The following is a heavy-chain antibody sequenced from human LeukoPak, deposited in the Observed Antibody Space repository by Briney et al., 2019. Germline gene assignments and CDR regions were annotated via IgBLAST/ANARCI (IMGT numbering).Heavy chain of an antibody. CDR1: GFTFSSYA. J-gene: IGHJ4*02. V-gene: IGHV3-23*01. CDR2: ISSGDMST. Sequence: GGSLRLSCATSGFTFSSYAMTWVRQAPGKGLAWVSTISSGDMSTFYADSVKGRFTIFRDDSQNILYLQMNSLRAEDTAVYYCARDRDYDYVWGSYRYTFDYWGQGTLVTVSS. CDR3: ARDRDYDYVWGSYRYTFDY. D-gene: IGHD3-16*02.